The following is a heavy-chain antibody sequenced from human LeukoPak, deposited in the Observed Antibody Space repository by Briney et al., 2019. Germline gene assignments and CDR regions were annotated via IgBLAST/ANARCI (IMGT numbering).Heavy chain of an antibody. CDR3: ARDTCSSTSCYTSWFDP. Sequence: ASVKVSCKASSYTFTSYGISWVRQAPGQGLEWMGWISAYNGNTNYAQKLQGRVTMTTDTSTSTAYMELRSLRSDDTAVYYCARDTCSSTSCYTSWFDPWGQGTLVTVSS. CDR1: SYTFTSYG. D-gene: IGHD2-2*02. J-gene: IGHJ5*02. V-gene: IGHV1-18*01. CDR2: ISAYNGNT.